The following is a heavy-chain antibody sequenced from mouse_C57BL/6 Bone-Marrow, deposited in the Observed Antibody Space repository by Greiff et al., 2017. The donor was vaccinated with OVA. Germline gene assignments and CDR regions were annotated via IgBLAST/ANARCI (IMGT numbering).Heavy chain of an antibody. CDR2: IDPEDGET. J-gene: IGHJ3*01. CDR1: GFNIKDYY. CDR3: APYYGYDGEAWFAY. Sequence: EVKVVESGAELVKPGASVKLSCTASGFNIKDYYMHWVKQRTEQGLEWIGRIDPEDGETKYAPKFQGKATITADTSSNTAYLQLSSLTSEDTAVYYCAPYYGYDGEAWFAYWGQGTLVTVSA. V-gene: IGHV14-2*01. D-gene: IGHD2-9*01.